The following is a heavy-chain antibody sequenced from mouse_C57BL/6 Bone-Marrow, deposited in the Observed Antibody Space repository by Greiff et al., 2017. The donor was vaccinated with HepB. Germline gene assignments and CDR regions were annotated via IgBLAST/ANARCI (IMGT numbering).Heavy chain of an antibody. D-gene: IGHD2-12*01. J-gene: IGHJ3*01. V-gene: IGHV1-78*01. CDR2: IYPGDGST. Sequence: VQLQQSEAELVKPGASVKISCKASGYAFTDHTIHWMKQRPEQGLEWIGYIYPGDGSTKYNEKFKGKATLTADKSSSTAYMQLTSLTSEDSAVYFCALYAWFAYWGKGTTVTAAA. CDR1: GYAFTDHT. CDR3: ALYAWFAY.